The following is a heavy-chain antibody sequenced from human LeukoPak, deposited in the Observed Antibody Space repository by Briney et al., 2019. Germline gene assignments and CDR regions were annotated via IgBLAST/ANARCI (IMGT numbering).Heavy chain of an antibody. Sequence: EASVKVSCKASGGTFSSYAISWVRQAPGQGLEWMGGIIPIFGTANYAQKFQGRVTITADKSTSTAYMELSSLRSEDTAVYYCASHYYDSSGYYYGFDYWGQGTLVTVSS. CDR2: IIPIFGTA. D-gene: IGHD3-22*01. V-gene: IGHV1-69*06. J-gene: IGHJ4*02. CDR1: GGTFSSYA. CDR3: ASHYYDSSGYYYGFDY.